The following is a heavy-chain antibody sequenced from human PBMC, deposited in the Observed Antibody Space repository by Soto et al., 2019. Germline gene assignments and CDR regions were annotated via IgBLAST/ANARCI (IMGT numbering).Heavy chain of an antibody. J-gene: IGHJ4*01. Sequence: EVQLLESGGGSVQPGGSLRLSCVSSGFTFNNYAMHWVRRPPGKGLEWVSSISHSGGTTYYADSVKGRFAIARDSLLNTLYLQMNSLRAEDTAVYYCAKGLGQNWNFDYWGHGTLVTVSP. CDR3: AKGLGQNWNFDY. V-gene: IGHV3-23*01. CDR2: ISHSGGTT. CDR1: GFTFNNYA. D-gene: IGHD1-1*01.